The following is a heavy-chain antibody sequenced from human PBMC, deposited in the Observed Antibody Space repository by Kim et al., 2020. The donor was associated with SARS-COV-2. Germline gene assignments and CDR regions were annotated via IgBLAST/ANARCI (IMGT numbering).Heavy chain of an antibody. CDR3: AKELGIVVVRGFDY. CDR1: GFTFSSYG. CDR2: ISYDGSNK. J-gene: IGHJ4*02. D-gene: IGHD2-2*03. Sequence: GGSLRLSCAASGFTFSSYGMHWVRQAPGKGLEWVAVISYDGSNKYYADSVKGRFTISRDNSNNTLYLQMNSLRAEDTAVYSCAKELGIVVVRGFDYWGQGTLVTVSS. V-gene: IGHV3-30*18.